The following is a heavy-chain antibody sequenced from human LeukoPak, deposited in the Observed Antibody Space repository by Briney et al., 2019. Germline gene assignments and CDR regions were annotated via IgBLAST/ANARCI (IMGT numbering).Heavy chain of an antibody. CDR2: INHSRST. Sequence: SETLSLTCAAYGGSFSGYYWSWIRQPPGKGLEWIGEINHSRSTNYNPSLKSRVTISVDTSKNQFSLKLSSVTAADTAVYYCARVVGAIYYFDYWGQGTLVTVSS. CDR1: GGSFSGYY. J-gene: IGHJ4*02. CDR3: ARVVGAIYYFDY. D-gene: IGHD1-26*01. V-gene: IGHV4-34*01.